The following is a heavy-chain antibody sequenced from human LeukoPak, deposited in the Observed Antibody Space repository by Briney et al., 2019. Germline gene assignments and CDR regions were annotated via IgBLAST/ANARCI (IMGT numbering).Heavy chain of an antibody. D-gene: IGHD4-17*01. CDR2: ISAYNGNT. J-gene: IGHJ4*02. CDR3: ARTTTVTTGPIFDY. V-gene: IGHV1-18*01. Sequence: ASVKVSCKASGYTFTSYGISWVRQAPGQGLEWMGWISAYNGNTNYAQKLQGRVTMTTDTSTSTAYMELRSLRSEDTAVYYCARTTTVTTGPIFDYWGQGTLVTVSS. CDR1: GYTFTSYG.